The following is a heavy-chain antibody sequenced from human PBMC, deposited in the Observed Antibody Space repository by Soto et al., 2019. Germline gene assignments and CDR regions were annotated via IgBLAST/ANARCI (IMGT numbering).Heavy chain of an antibody. V-gene: IGHV1-69*01. CDR1: GGTFSSYA. D-gene: IGHD1-20*01. J-gene: IGHJ6*02. Sequence: QVQLVQSGAEVKKPGSSVKVSCKASGGTFSSYAISWVRQAPGQGLKWMGGIIPIFGTANYAQKFQGRVTITADESTSTAYMELSSLRSEDTAVYYCTLITGTWLDYYYYGMDVWGQGTTVTVSS. CDR3: TLITGTWLDYYYYGMDV. CDR2: IIPIFGTA.